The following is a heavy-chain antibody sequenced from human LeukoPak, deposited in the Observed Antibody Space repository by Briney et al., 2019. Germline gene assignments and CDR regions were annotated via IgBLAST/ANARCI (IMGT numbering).Heavy chain of an antibody. J-gene: IGHJ6*02. CDR1: GYTFTDYY. V-gene: IGHV1-2*02. CDR3: ARELMSTVTYHYSGVNV. CDR2: INPKNGGT. D-gene: IGHD4-11*01. Sequence: ASVKVSCKASGYTFTDYYVHWVRQAPGQGLEWMGWINPKNGGTTYARNFQGRVTMTRDTSISTAYMDLSSLRSDDTAVYYCARELMSTVTYHYSGVNVWGQGTTITVSS.